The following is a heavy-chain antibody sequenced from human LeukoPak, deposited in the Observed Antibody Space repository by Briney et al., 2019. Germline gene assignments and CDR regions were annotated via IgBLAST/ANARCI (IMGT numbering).Heavy chain of an antibody. V-gene: IGHV4-59*11. J-gene: IGHJ5*02. CDR1: GGSISGHY. CDR3: ARLHALGAEEFDP. Sequence: TSETLSLTCTVSGGSISGHYWSWIRQSPGKGLEWIGYIRYTGATNYNPYLQSRITISVDMPKNQFSLRLNSVTAADTAVYYCARLHALGAEEFDPWGQGTLVTVSS. CDR2: IRYTGAT. D-gene: IGHD3-16*01.